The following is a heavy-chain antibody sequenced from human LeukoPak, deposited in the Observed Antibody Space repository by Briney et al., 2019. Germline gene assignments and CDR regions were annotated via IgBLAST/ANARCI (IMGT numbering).Heavy chain of an antibody. V-gene: IGHV4-59*08. Sequence: SETLSLTCTVSGGSISSYYWSWIRQPPGKGLEWIGYIYYSGSTNYNPSLKSRVTISVDTSKNQFSLKLSSVTAADTAVYYCARGYAYFSSTSCSGAYYYMDVWGKGTTVTVSS. CDR3: ARGYAYFSSTSCSGAYYYMDV. J-gene: IGHJ6*03. CDR1: GGSISSYY. D-gene: IGHD2-2*01. CDR2: IYYSGST.